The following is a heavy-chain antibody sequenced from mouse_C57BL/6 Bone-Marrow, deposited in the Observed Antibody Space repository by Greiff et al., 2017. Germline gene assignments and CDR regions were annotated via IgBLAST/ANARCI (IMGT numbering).Heavy chain of an antibody. Sequence: QVQLQQSGAELMKPGASVKLSCKATGYTFTGYWIEWVKQRPGHGLEWIGEILPGSGSTNYNAKFKGKATFTADTSSKTAYMQLSILTTEDSAIYYCARVEGYYFDYWGQGTTLTVSS. V-gene: IGHV1-9*01. CDR3: ARVEGYYFDY. J-gene: IGHJ2*01. CDR1: GYTFTGYW. CDR2: ILPGSGST.